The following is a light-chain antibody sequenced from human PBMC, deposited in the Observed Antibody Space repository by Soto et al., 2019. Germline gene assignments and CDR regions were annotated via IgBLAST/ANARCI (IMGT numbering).Light chain of an antibody. V-gene: IGKV2-24*01. CDR1: QSIVHSDGNNY. CDR2: KVS. J-gene: IGKJ4*01. Sequence: EIVMTKTPLSSAVTLGQPASISCRSSQSIVHSDGNNYLTWLHVGLGRSPRPLIYKVSDRFSGVPDRFAGSGAETDFPLRISRVEAEDVGTYYCMQSTQFPLTFGGGTKVEI. CDR3: MQSTQFPLT.